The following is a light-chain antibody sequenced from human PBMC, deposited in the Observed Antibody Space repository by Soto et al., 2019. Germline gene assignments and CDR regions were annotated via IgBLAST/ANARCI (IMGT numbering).Light chain of an antibody. CDR2: GAS. J-gene: IGKJ4*01. Sequence: IRLTQSPTSLTASVGDRVTITCQASQYIGTYLNWYQQKPGEAPRLLISGASNLKPGVPSRFSGSGSGADFTFIISSLQPEDVATYSCQQYDNIILSFGGGTNVEI. CDR3: QQYDNIILS. CDR1: QYIGTY. V-gene: IGKV1-33*01.